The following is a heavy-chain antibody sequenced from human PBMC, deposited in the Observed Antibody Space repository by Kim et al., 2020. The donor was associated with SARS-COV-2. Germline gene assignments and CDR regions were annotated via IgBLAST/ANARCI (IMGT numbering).Heavy chain of an antibody. CDR3: ARKGGDYYDRKGFDY. J-gene: IGHJ4*02. Sequence: SETLSLTCTVSGGSVSSGSYYWSWIRQPPGKGLEWIGYIYYSGSTNYNPSLKSRVTISVDTSKNQFSLKLSSVTAADTAVYYCARKGGDYYDRKGFDYWGQGTLVTVSS. D-gene: IGHD3-22*01. CDR2: IYYSGST. CDR1: GGSVSSGSYY. V-gene: IGHV4-61*01.